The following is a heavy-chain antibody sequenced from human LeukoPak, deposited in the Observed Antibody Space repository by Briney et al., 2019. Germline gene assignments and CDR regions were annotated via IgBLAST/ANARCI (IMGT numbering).Heavy chain of an antibody. CDR3: AKGRGYDYYYMDV. J-gene: IGHJ6*03. CDR1: GFNINGYA. V-gene: IGHV3-23*01. CDR2: ISGSGGNT. Sequence: GGSLRLSCVASGFNINGYAMSWVRQAPGKGLEWVSAISGSGGNTYYADSVKGRFTISRDISRNTLYLQMNSLRAEDTAVYYCAKGRGYDYYYMDVWGKGTTVTISS.